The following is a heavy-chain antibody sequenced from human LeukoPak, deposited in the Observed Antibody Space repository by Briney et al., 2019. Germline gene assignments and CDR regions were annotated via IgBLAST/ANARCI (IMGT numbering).Heavy chain of an antibody. CDR3: ASVPSWGNWFDP. J-gene: IGHJ5*02. Sequence: SQTLSLTCTVSGGSISSGGYYWSWIGQHPGKGLEWIGYIYYSGSTYYNPSLKSRVTISVDTSKNQFSLKLSSVTAADTAVYYCASVPSWGNWFDPWGQGTLVTVSS. CDR2: IYYSGST. V-gene: IGHV4-31*03. CDR1: GGSISSGGYY. D-gene: IGHD3-16*01.